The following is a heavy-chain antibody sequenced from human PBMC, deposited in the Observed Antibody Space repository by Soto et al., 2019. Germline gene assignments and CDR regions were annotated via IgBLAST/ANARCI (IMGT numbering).Heavy chain of an antibody. V-gene: IGHV4-30-2*01. CDR2: MYHSGST. D-gene: IGHD2-2*01. CDR1: GGSISSGGYS. Sequence: PSETLSLTCAVSGGSISSGGYSWSWIRQPPGKGLEWIGYMYHSGSTYYNPSLKSRVTISIDRSKNQFSLKLSSVTAADTAVYYCARVPDDWGQGSRVTVSS. CDR3: ARVPDD. J-gene: IGHJ4*02.